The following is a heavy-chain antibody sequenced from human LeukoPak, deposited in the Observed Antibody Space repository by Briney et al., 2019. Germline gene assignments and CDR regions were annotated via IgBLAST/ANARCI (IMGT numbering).Heavy chain of an antibody. D-gene: IGHD1-26*01. CDR1: GFTFNHFA. CDR3: ARDTDIGGSHTQGMDV. J-gene: IGHJ6*02. CDR2: ISYDGNNK. V-gene: IGHV3-30-3*01. Sequence: PTGGSLRLSCAASGFTFNHFAMHWVRQAPGKGLEWVAVISYDGNNKYHADSVKGRLTISRDNSKNTLYLQMNSLRGDDAAMYYCARDTDIGGSHTQGMDVWGQGTTVTVSS.